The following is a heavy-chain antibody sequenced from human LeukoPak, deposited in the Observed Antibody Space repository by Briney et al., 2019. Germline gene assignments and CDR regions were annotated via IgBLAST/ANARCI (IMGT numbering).Heavy chain of an antibody. CDR3: ARGRRITMVRGVTNFDY. J-gene: IGHJ4*02. CDR1: GGSISSSNW. CDR2: IYHSGST. Sequence: PSGTLSLTCAVSGGSISSSNWWSWVRQPPGKGLEWIGEIYHSGSTNYNPSLKSRVTISVDTSKNQFSLKLSSVTAADTAVYYCARGRRITMVRGVTNFDYWGQGTLVTVSS. D-gene: IGHD3-10*01. V-gene: IGHV4-4*02.